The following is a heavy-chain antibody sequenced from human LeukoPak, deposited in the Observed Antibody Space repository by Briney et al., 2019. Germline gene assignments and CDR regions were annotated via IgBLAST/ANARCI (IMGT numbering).Heavy chain of an antibody. V-gene: IGHV1-18*01. CDR2: ISAYNGNT. Sequence: GASVKVSCKASGYTFTSYGISWVRQTPGQGLEWMGWISAYNGNTNYAQKLQGRVTMTTDTSTSTAYMELRSLRSDDTAVYYCARGRGYYGSGTGGDYWGQGTLVTVSS. CDR1: GYTFTSYG. D-gene: IGHD3-10*01. CDR3: ARGRGYYGSGTGGDY. J-gene: IGHJ4*02.